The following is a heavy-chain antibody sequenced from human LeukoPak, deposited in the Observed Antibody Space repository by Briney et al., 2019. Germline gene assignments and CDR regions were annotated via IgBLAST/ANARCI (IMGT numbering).Heavy chain of an antibody. J-gene: IGHJ4*02. CDR3: AGDAGGYYAH. V-gene: IGHV3-21*01. Sequence: GGSLRLSCAASGFTFSGYSFNWVRQAPGKGLEWVSFISGSSTYIYYADSVKGRFTISRDNAKNSLYLQMNSLRAEDTAVYYCAGDAGGYYAHWGQGTLVTVSS. CDR1: GFTFSGYS. D-gene: IGHD3-22*01. CDR2: ISGSSTYI.